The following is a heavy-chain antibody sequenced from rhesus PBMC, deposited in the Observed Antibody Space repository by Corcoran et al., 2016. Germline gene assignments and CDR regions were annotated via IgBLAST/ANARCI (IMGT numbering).Heavy chain of an antibody. V-gene: IGHV4-169*02. CDR2: IHGSGSST. D-gene: IGHD2-21*01. Sequence: QLQLQESGPGLVKPSETLSVTCAVSGGSISSSYWSRIRQAPGKGLELIGYIHGSGSSTNYNPSLKSRVTQSVDTSKNPLSLKLSSVTAADTAVYYCASDRYCTGSGCYALDYWGQGVLVTVSS. CDR1: GGSISSSY. J-gene: IGHJ4*01. CDR3: ASDRYCTGSGCYALDY.